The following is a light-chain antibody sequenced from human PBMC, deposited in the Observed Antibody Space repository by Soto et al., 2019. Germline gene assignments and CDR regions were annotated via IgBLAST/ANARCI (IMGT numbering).Light chain of an antibody. J-gene: IGKJ5*01. CDR2: KAS. V-gene: IGKV1D-13*01. Sequence: AIQLTQSPSSLSASVGDRVTISCRASQGISSALAWYQQKPGKAPKLLIYKASNLEAGVPSRFRGSGSGTDFTFTISRLQPEDIATYYCQQYENLPTFGQGTRLEI. CDR1: QGISSA. CDR3: QQYENLPT.